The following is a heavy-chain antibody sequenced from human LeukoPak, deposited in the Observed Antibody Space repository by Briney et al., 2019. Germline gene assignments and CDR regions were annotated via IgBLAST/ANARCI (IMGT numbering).Heavy chain of an antibody. J-gene: IGHJ4*02. Sequence: GGSLRLSCAASGFTFSSFNMNWVRQAQGKGLEWDSSISSTSSYIFYTDSVKGRFTISRDNAKNSLFLQMNSLRAEDTGVYYCARGGSGSPYYWGQGTLVTVSS. CDR2: ISSTSSYI. CDR1: GFTFSSFN. D-gene: IGHD1-26*01. V-gene: IGHV3-21*01. CDR3: ARGGSGSPYY.